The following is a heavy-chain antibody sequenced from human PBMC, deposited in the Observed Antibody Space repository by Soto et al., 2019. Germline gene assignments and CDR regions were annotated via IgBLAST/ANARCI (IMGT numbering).Heavy chain of an antibody. Sequence: EVQLVESGGGLVKPGRSLRLSCTASGFTFGDYAMSWFRQAPGKGLEWVGFIRSKAYGGTTEYAASVKGRFTISRDDSKSIAYLQMNSLKTEDTAVYYCTRQNLGYCSGGSCYSEGDYYYYGMDVWGQGSTVTVSS. V-gene: IGHV3-49*05. CDR2: IRSKAYGGTT. J-gene: IGHJ6*02. D-gene: IGHD2-15*01. CDR3: TRQNLGYCSGGSCYSEGDYYYYGMDV. CDR1: GFTFGDYA.